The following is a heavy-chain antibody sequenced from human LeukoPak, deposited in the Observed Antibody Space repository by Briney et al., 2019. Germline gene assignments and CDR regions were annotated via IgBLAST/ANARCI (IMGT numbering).Heavy chain of an antibody. Sequence: ASVKVSCKASGYTFTSYDINWVRQAPGQGLEWMGWISAYNGNTNYAQKLQGRVTMTTDTSTSTAYMELRSLRSDDTAVYYCARSNHYYDSSGYYFDYWGQGTLVTVSS. D-gene: IGHD3-22*01. CDR1: GYTFTSYD. J-gene: IGHJ4*02. V-gene: IGHV1-18*01. CDR3: ARSNHYYDSSGYYFDY. CDR2: ISAYNGNT.